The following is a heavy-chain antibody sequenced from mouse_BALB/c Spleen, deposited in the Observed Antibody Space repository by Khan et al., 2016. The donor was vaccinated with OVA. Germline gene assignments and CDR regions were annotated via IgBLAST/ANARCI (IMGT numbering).Heavy chain of an antibody. D-gene: IGHD1-1*01. J-gene: IGHJ3*01. Sequence: QVQLQQSGAELVKPGASVKLSCKASGYTFTSYYMYWVKQRPGQGLEWIGEINPSNGGTNVNEKFKSKATLTVDKSSSTAYMEVSSLTSEDSAVYDCTRGGYGSRFAYWGQGTLVTVSA. CDR2: INPSNGGT. CDR3: TRGGYGSRFAY. CDR1: GYTFTSYY. V-gene: IGHV1S81*02.